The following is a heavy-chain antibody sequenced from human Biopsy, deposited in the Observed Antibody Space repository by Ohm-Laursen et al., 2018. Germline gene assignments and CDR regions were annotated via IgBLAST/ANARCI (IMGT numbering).Heavy chain of an antibody. D-gene: IGHD1-26*01. J-gene: IGHJ3*01. CDR2: IYYTGNT. CDR1: SGSIRTGDYY. Sequence: SQTLSLTCAVSSGSIRTGDYYWTWIRQHPGKGLEWIGSIYYTGNTKYNPSLQSRLSMSVDTSKNQFSLKLSSVTAADTAVYFCARDHDGRYLGNTFDLWGQGRMVTVSS. CDR3: ARDHDGRYLGNTFDL. V-gene: IGHV4-31*02.